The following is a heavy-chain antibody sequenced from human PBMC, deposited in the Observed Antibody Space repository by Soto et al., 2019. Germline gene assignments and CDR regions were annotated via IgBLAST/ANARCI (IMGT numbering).Heavy chain of an antibody. CDR1: GESITSVGYY. CDR3: TRGNF. V-gene: IGHV4-31*03. J-gene: IGHJ4*02. CDR2: ISYTGST. Sequence: QVQLQESGPGLVKPSQTLSLTCSVSGESITSVGYYWTWVRQPPGKGLEWIGFISYTGSTFYNSSLKSRVTISRHTSQNQFSLALKSVTVAHTAVYYCTRGNFWGQGVLVTVSS.